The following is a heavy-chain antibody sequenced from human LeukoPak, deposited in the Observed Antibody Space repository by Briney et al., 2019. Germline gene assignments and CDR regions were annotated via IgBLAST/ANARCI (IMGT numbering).Heavy chain of an antibody. Sequence: PGGSLRLSCEASGFTFSGYAMSWVRQAPGKGLEWVSAISGSGGSTYYADSVKGRFTISRDNSKNTLYLQMNSLRAEDTAVYYCAKVSSVANDGDYGFDYWGQGTLVTVSS. V-gene: IGHV3-23*01. D-gene: IGHD4-17*01. CDR1: GFTFSGYA. J-gene: IGHJ4*02. CDR2: ISGSGGST. CDR3: AKVSSVANDGDYGFDY.